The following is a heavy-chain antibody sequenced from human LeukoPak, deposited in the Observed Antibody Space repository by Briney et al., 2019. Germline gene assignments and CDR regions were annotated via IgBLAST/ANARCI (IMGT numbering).Heavy chain of an antibody. CDR2: ISAYNGNT. CDR1: GYTFTSYG. J-gene: IGHJ4*02. Sequence: ASVKVSCKASGYTFTSYGISWVRQAPGQGLEWMGWISAYNGNTNYAQKLQSRVTMTTDTSTSTAYMELRSLRSDDTAVYYCARDLELEYCSGGSCYDYWGQGTLVTVSS. V-gene: IGHV1-18*01. CDR3: ARDLELEYCSGGSCYDY. D-gene: IGHD2-15*01.